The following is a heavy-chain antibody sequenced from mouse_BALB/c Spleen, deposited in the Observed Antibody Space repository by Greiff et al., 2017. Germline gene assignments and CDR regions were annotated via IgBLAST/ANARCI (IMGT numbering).Heavy chain of an antibody. J-gene: IGHJ2*01. CDR3: ARQASSGWCAY. D-gene: IGHD3-1*01. Sequence: EVQGVESGGGLVKLGGSLKLSCAASGFTFSSYYMSWVRQTPEKRLELVAAINSNGGSTYYPDTVKGRFTISRDNAKNTLYLQMSSLKSEDTALYYCARQASSGWCAYWGQGTTLTVSS. CDR1: GFTFSSYY. CDR2: INSNGGST. V-gene: IGHV5-6-2*01.